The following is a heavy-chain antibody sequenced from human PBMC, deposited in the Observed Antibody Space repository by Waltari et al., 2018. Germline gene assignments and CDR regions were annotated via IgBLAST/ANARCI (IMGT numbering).Heavy chain of an antibody. D-gene: IGHD6-19*01. CDR3: ARWAPSHCSSGTCSEYYFDS. J-gene: IGHJ4*02. V-gene: IGHV4-34*01. Sequence: QVQLQQWGAGLLKPSETLSLTCPVYDGSLSGYFWICFLQPPGKGLEWIGEISHGGSTNYNPSLKSRVTISVDTSKDQLSLKVNSMTAADTAVYYCARWAPSHCSSGTCSEYYFDSWGQGTLVTVSS. CDR1: DGSLSGYF. CDR2: ISHGGST.